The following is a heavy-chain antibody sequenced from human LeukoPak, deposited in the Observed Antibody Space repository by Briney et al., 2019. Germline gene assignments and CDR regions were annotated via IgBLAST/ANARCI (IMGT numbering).Heavy chain of an antibody. CDR3: AKVKYYYDSSGYFPDAFDI. D-gene: IGHD3-22*01. J-gene: IGHJ3*02. V-gene: IGHV3-23*01. Sequence: GGSLRLSCAASGFTFSSYAMSWVRQAPGKGLEWVSAISGSGGSTYYADSVKGRFTISRDNSKNSLYLQMNSLRAEDTAVYYCAKVKYYYDSSGYFPDAFDIWGQGTMVTVSS. CDR2: ISGSGGST. CDR1: GFTFSSYA.